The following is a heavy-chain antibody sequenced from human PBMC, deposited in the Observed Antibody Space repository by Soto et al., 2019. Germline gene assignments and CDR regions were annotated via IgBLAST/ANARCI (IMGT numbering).Heavy chain of an antibody. J-gene: IGHJ3*01. CDR3: ARSRVSGGRQCCSDV. CDR2: INHSGTT. Sequence: SETLSLTCAVYGGSFSGYYWSWIRQPPGKGLEWIGEINHSGTTDYSPSLKSRVTISVDTSKNQFYLKLTSVVAADTALYFCARSRVSGGRQCCSDVWGQGTTVTVSS. CDR1: GGSFSGYY. D-gene: IGHD3-3*01. V-gene: IGHV4-34*01.